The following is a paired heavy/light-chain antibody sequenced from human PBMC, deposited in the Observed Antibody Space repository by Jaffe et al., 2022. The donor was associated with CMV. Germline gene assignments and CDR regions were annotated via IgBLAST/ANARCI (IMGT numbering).Light chain of an antibody. V-gene: IGKV3-15*01. CDR2: GAS. CDR3: QQYNNWPGYT. CDR1: QSVSSN. J-gene: IGKJ2*01. Sequence: EIVMTQSPATLSVSPGERATLSCRASQSVSSNLAWYQQKPGQAPRLLIYGASTRATGIPARFSGSGSGTEFTLTISSLQSEDFAVYYCQQYNNWPGYTFGQGTKLEIK.
Heavy chain of an antibody. D-gene: IGHD2-2*01. CDR1: GGSISSYY. CDR3: ARGRTVVVPAAWANPWFDP. V-gene: IGHV4-59*01. CDR2: IYYSGST. Sequence: QVQLQESGPGLVKPSETLSLTCTVSGGSISSYYWSWIRQPPGKGLEWIGYIYYSGSTNYNPSLKSRVTISVDTSKNQFSLKLSSVTAADTAVYYCARGRTVVVPAAWANPWFDPWGQGTLVTVSS. J-gene: IGHJ5*02.